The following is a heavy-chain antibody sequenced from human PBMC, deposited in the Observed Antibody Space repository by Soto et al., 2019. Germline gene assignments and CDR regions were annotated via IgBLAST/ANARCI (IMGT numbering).Heavy chain of an antibody. CDR1: GGSISSSSYY. CDR3: ARLGPYYYGSGIDY. CDR2: IYYSGST. V-gene: IGHV4-39*01. J-gene: IGHJ4*02. D-gene: IGHD3-10*01. Sequence: QLQLQESGPGLVKPSETLSLTCTVSGGSISSSSYYWGWIRQPPGKGLEWIGSIYYSGSTYYNPSLKSRVTISVDTSKNQFSLKLSSVTAADTAVYYCARLGPYYYGSGIDYWGQGTLVTVSS.